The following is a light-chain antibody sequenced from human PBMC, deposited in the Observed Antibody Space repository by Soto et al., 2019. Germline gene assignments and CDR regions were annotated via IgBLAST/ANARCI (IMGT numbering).Light chain of an antibody. J-gene: IGKJ1*01. V-gene: IGKV1-5*01. CDR1: QSISSW. CDR2: HAS. Sequence: IQLIHSPSPVCASLRDTVTIPCRASQSISSWLAWYQQKPGTSPKLLIYHASTLESGVPSRFSGSGSGTEFTLTISSLQPDDFATYYCQEDNFYLWRFGEGTKVDI. CDR3: QEDNFYLWR.